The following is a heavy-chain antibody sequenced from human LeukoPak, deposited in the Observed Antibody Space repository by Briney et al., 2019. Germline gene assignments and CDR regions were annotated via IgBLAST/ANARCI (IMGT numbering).Heavy chain of an antibody. D-gene: IGHD3-3*01. CDR3: ASGREWPEKRSYYYMDV. CDR2: INPSGGST. J-gene: IGHJ6*03. CDR1: GYTFTSYY. Sequence: ASVKVSCKASGYTFTSYYMHWVRQAPGQGLEWMGIINPSGGSTSYAQKFQGRVTMTRDTSTSTVYMELSSLRSEDTAVYYCASGREWPEKRSYYYMDVWSKGTTVTVSS. V-gene: IGHV1-46*01.